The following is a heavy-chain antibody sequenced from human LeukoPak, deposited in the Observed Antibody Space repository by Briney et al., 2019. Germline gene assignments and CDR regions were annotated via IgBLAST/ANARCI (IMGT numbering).Heavy chain of an antibody. V-gene: IGHV3-53*05. Sequence: PGGSLGLSCAASGFTVSSNYMSWVRQARGKGLEWVSVIYSGGSTYYADSVKGRFTISRDNSKNTLYLQMNSLRAEDTAVYYCAKLVQQLGDYWGQGTLVTVSS. D-gene: IGHD6-13*01. CDR1: GFTVSSNY. CDR3: AKLVQQLGDY. J-gene: IGHJ4*02. CDR2: IYSGGST.